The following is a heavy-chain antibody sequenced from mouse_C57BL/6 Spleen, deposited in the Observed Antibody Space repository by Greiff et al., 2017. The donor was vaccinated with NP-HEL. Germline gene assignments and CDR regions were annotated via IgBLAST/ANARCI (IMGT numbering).Heavy chain of an antibody. CDR3: AKGGDIYYGYDEYYYAMDY. V-gene: IGHV2-5*01. CDR1: GFSLTSYG. D-gene: IGHD2-2*01. J-gene: IGHJ4*01. Sequence: QVQLKESGPGLVQPSQSLSITCTVSGFSLTSYGVHWVRQSPGKGLEWLGVIWRGGSTDYNAAFMSRLSITKDNSKSQVFFKMNSLQADDTAIYYCAKGGDIYYGYDEYYYAMDYWGQGTSVTVSS. CDR2: IWRGGST.